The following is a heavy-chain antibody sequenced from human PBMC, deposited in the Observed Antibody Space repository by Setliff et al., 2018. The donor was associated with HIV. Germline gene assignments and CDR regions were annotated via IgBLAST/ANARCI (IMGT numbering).Heavy chain of an antibody. J-gene: IGHJ6*03. D-gene: IGHD2-2*01. CDR2: IYYSGST. Sequence: SETLSLTCTVSGGSISSSSYYWGWIRQPPGKGLEWIGSIYYSGSTYYNPSLKSRFTTSVDTSKNQFSLKLSSVTAADTAVYYCSRQEGFCSSTSCYAGSFMWYYYMDVWGKGTTVTVSS. CDR3: SRQEGFCSSTSCYAGSFMWYYYMDV. V-gene: IGHV4-39*01. CDR1: GGSISSSSYY.